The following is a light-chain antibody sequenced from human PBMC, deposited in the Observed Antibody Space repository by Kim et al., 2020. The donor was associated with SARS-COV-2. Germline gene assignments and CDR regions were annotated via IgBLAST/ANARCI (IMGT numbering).Light chain of an antibody. J-gene: IGLJ1*01. V-gene: IGLV2-14*03. CDR2: DVS. CDR3: TSYTSSITLV. Sequence: QSALTQPASVSGSPGQSLTISCTGTSSDVGAYNYVSWYQQHPGKAPKLMIYDVSNRPSGVSNHFSGSKSGNTASLTISGLQAEDEADYYCTSYTSSITLVFGTGTKVTVL. CDR1: SSDVGAYNY.